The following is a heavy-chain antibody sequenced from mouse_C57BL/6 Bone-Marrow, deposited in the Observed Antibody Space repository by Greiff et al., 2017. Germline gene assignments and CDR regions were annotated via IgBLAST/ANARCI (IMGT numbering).Heavy chain of an antibody. Sequence: QVQLQQPGAELVKPGASVKLSCKASGYTFTSYWMQWVKQRPGQGLEWIGEIDPSDSYTNYNQKFKGKATLTVDTSSSTAYMQLSSLTSEDSAVYSCASYYDEEYYFGYWGQGTTLTVSS. CDR1: GYTFTSYW. CDR3: ASYYDEEYYFGY. J-gene: IGHJ2*01. V-gene: IGHV1-50*01. CDR2: IDPSDSYT. D-gene: IGHD1-1*01.